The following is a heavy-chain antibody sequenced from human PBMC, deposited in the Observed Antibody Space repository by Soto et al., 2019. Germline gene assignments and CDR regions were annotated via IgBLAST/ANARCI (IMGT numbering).Heavy chain of an antibody. J-gene: IGHJ3*02. V-gene: IGHV3-30*18. CDR3: AKVMVGYGGNSAAFDI. Sequence: QEQLVESGGGVVQPGRSLRLSCAASGFTFSNYDMHWVRQAPGKGLEWVAVISYAGSNEYYADSVKGRFTISRDNSKNTLYLQMNSLRAEDTAVYYCAKVMVGYGGNSAAFDIWGQGTMVTVSS. CDR2: ISYAGSNE. D-gene: IGHD4-17*01. CDR1: GFTFSNYD.